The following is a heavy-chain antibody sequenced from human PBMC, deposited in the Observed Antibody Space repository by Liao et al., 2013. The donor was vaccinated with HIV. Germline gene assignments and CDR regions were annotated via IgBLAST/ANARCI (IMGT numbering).Heavy chain of an antibody. CDR3: ARVGGSGSYYKRPLDY. J-gene: IGHJ4*02. D-gene: IGHD3-10*01. Sequence: QVQLQESGPGLVKPSQTLSLTCTVSGGSISSGDYYWSWIRQPAGKGLEWIGRIYTSGSTNYKPSLKSRVAMSLDTSDNHFSLKLSSVTAADTAVYYCARVGGSGSYYKRPLDYWGQGTLVTVSS. V-gene: IGHV4-61*02. CDR2: IYTSGST. CDR1: GGSISSGDYY.